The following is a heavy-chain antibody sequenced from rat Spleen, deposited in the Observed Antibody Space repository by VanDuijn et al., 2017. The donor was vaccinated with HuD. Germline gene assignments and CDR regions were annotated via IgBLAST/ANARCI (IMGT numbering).Heavy chain of an antibody. D-gene: IGHD1-10*01. CDR2: INIDGGRT. CDR3: AREDFGTTFAF. J-gene: IGHJ3*01. V-gene: IGHV5-58*01. Sequence: EVQLVETGGGLVQPGRSLKLSCVASGFTFSSYWMYWIRQAPGKGLEWVSSINIDGGRTYYSDSVKGRFTISRNNAENCVYLQMNSLRSEDTATYYCAREDFGTTFAFWGQGTLVTVSS. CDR1: GFTFSSYW.